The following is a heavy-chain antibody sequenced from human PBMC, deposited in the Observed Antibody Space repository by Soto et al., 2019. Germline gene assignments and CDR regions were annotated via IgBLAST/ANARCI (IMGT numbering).Heavy chain of an antibody. J-gene: IGHJ6*03. CDR1: GGSISSSSYY. CDR2: IYYSGST. V-gene: IGHV4-39*01. CDR3: ARPLTGFLDYYSMDV. Sequence: PSETLSLTCTVSGGSISSSSYYWGWIRQPPGKGLEWIGSIYYSGSTYYNPSLKSRVTISVDTSKNQFSLKLSSVTAADTAVYYCARPLTGFLDYYSMDVWGKGTTVTVSS. D-gene: IGHD7-27*01.